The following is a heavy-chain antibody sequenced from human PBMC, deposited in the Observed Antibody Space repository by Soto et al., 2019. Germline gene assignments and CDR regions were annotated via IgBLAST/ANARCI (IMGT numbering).Heavy chain of an antibody. D-gene: IGHD1-7*01. CDR1: GGSFTSNNW. V-gene: IGHV4-4*02. Sequence: AXATLSLTCAVSGGSFTSNNWWTWFRQPPGQGLEWIGEIYRTGSTNYNPSLKSRVTISLDKSENQFSLKVTSLTAADTAVYYCASRDPGTSVDYWGQGTLVTVSS. CDR3: ASRDPGTSVDY. CDR2: IYRTGST. J-gene: IGHJ4*02.